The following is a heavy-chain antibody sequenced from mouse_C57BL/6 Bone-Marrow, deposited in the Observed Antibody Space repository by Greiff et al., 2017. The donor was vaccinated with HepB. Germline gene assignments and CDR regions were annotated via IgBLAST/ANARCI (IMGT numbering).Heavy chain of an antibody. D-gene: IGHD1-1*01. J-gene: IGHJ1*03. V-gene: IGHV1-7*01. Sequence: QVQLQQSGAELAKPGASVKLSCKASGYTFTSYWMHWVKQRPGQGLEWIGYINPSSGYTKYNQKFKDKATLTADKSSSTAYMQLSSLTYEDSAVYYCDAYGSSYDWYFDVWGTGTTVTVSS. CDR2: INPSSGYT. CDR1: GYTFTSYW. CDR3: DAYGSSYDWYFDV.